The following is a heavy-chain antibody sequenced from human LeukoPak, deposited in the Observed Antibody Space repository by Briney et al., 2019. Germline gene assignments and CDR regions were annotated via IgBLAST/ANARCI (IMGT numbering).Heavy chain of an antibody. CDR3: AKSNGYGLIDI. J-gene: IGHJ3*02. V-gene: IGHV4-38-2*02. Sequence: SETLSLTCTVSDYSISSGYYWGWIRQPPGKGLEWIGSVYHTGNSYYNPSLKSRATISVDTSKNHFSLKLRSVTAADTAVYYCAKSNGYGLIDIWGQGTMVTVSS. D-gene: IGHD3-10*01. CDR2: VYHTGNS. CDR1: DYSISSGYY.